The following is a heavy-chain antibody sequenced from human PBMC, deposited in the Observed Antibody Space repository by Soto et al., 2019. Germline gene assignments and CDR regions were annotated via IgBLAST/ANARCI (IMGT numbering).Heavy chain of an antibody. V-gene: IGHV5-51*01. CDR1: GYTFRTYW. J-gene: IGHJ5*01. CDR2: IYPGDSDT. D-gene: IGHD2-8*01. CDR3: LTGYYTWFGT. Sequence: GESLKISCNGSGYTFRTYWIGWVRQVAGKGLDWMGMIYPGDSDTTYSPSFQGRVTISADKSITTAYLQWSSLEASDTAIYYCLTGYYTWFGTWGHGTLVTVSS.